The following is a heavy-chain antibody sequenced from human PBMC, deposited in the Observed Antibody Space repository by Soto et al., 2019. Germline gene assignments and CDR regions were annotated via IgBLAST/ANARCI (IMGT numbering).Heavy chain of an antibody. CDR1: GYSFTYYW. CDR3: ARVPSVVTPGNDYFGVDV. V-gene: IGHV5-51*01. CDR2: IYPNDADT. Sequence: EVRLAQSGGELKKPGESLKISCKGSGYSFTYYWIAWVRQRPGKDLEWMGIIYPNDADTRYNPAFQGQVTISADKSISTAYRQWTSLKTSDTAMYYCARVPSVVTPGNDYFGVDVWGQGTTVIVSS. J-gene: IGHJ6*02. D-gene: IGHD2-15*01.